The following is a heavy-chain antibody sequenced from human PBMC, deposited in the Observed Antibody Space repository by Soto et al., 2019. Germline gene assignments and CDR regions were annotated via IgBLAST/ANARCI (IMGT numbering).Heavy chain of an antibody. Sequence: PGESLKISCKGSGYSFTSYSIGWVRQMPXKGLEWMGIIYPGDSDTRYSPSFQGQVTISADKSISTAYLQWSSLKASDTAMYYCARSFYGDYTLYYYYYYGMDVWRQGTTVTVSS. V-gene: IGHV5-51*01. CDR1: GYSFTSYS. J-gene: IGHJ6*01. CDR2: IYPGDSDT. CDR3: ARSFYGDYTLYYYYYYGMDV. D-gene: IGHD4-17*01.